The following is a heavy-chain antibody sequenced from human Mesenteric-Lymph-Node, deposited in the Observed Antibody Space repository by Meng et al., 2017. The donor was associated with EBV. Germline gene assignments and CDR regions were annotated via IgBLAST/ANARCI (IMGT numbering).Heavy chain of an antibody. CDR3: VRGPLAFGGVFVQF. CDR2: INYGGST. CDR1: DDTFSSYS. J-gene: IGHJ4*02. V-gene: IGHV4-34*02. Sequence: QVQLQQGGAGLLKPSETLSLTCAVYDDTFSSYSWTWIRQPPGKGLEWIGEINYGGSTNYSPSLKSRVTISLDTSNNQFSLKLTSVTAADTAVYYCVRGPLAFGGVFVQFWGQGTLVTVSS. D-gene: IGHD3-16*02.